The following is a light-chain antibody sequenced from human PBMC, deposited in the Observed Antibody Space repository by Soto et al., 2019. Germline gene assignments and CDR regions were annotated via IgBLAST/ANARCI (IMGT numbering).Light chain of an antibody. Sequence: EIVLTQSPGTLSLSPGERATLSCRASQSVSSSYLAWYQQKPGQAPRLLIYGASSRATGIPDRFSGSGSGTDFTFTISRLEPEAFAVYYCQQYGSSPPTWTFGQGTKVEIK. CDR1: QSVSSSY. V-gene: IGKV3-20*01. J-gene: IGKJ1*01. CDR3: QQYGSSPPTWT. CDR2: GAS.